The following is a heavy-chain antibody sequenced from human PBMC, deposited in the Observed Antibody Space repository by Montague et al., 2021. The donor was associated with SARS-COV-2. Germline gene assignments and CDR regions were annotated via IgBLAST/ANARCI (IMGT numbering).Heavy chain of an antibody. D-gene: IGHD2-8*02. CDR3: ARDLYWAFDA. CDR1: GDTVSSNIAA. CDR2: TKYTSTRYE. Sequence: CAISGDTVSSNIAARNWIRRSPSRGLEWLGRTKYTSTRYETYAVSVQSRITITADTSKSQFSLHLNSVTPEDTAVYYCARDLYWAFDAWGLGTTVTVSA. J-gene: IGHJ3*01. V-gene: IGHV6-1*01.